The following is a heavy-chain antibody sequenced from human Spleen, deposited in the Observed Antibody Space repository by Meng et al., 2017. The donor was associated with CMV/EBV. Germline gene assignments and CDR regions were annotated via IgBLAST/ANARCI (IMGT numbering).Heavy chain of an antibody. D-gene: IGHD2-15*01. J-gene: IGHJ4*02. Sequence: GESLKISCAAPGFTFSNAWMSWVRQAPGKGLEWVGRIKSKTDGGTTDYAAPVKGRFTISRDDSKNTLYLQMNSLKTEDTAVYYCTTGRVLLLDYWGQGTLVTVSS. V-gene: IGHV3-15*01. CDR3: TTGRVLLLDY. CDR2: IKSKTDGGTT. CDR1: GFTFSNAW.